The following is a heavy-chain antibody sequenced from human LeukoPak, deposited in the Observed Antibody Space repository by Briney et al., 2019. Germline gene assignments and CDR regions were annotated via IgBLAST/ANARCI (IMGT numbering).Heavy chain of an antibody. J-gene: IGHJ4*02. CDR3: AREGIAAAETGFDY. D-gene: IGHD6-13*01. Sequence: GGSLRLSCAASGFSFNNYGMHWARQAPGKGLEWVAVISHDGSYKNYADSVKGRFTISRDNSENTLFLQMNSLRAEDTAVYYCAREGIAAAETGFDYWGQGTLVTVSS. CDR1: GFSFNNYG. V-gene: IGHV3-33*01. CDR2: ISHDGSYK.